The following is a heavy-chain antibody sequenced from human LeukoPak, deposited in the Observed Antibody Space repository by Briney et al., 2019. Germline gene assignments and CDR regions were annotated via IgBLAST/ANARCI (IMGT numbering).Heavy chain of an antibody. J-gene: IGHJ4*02. Sequence: ASVKVSCKASGYTFTGYYMHWVRQAPGQGLEWMGWINPNSGGTNYSQKFQGRATMTRDTSISTAYMELSRLRSDDTAVYYCARDLFSGSYHPFDYWGQGTLVTVSS. D-gene: IGHD1-26*01. CDR1: GYTFTGYY. CDR2: INPNSGGT. V-gene: IGHV1-2*02. CDR3: ARDLFSGSYHPFDY.